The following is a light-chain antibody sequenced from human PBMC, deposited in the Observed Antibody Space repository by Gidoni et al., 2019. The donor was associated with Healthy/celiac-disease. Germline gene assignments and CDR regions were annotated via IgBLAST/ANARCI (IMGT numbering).Light chain of an antibody. Sequence: DIQRTQSPSSLSASVGDRVTITCRASQSISSYLNWYQQKPGKAPKLLIYAASSLRSGVPARFSGSGSGTDFTLTISSLQPEDFATYYCQQSYSTPYTFGQGTKLEIK. CDR2: AAS. CDR1: QSISSY. V-gene: IGKV1-39*01. CDR3: QQSYSTPYT. J-gene: IGKJ2*01.